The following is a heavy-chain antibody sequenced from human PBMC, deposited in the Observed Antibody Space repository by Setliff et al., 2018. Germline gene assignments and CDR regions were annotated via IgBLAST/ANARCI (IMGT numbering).Heavy chain of an antibody. V-gene: IGHV1-58*02. CDR2: IVVGSGNT. CDR1: GFTFTSSA. D-gene: IGHD3-22*01. Sequence: PVKVSCKASGFTFTSSAMQWVRQARGQRLEWIGWIVVGSGNTNYAQKFQERVTITRDMSTSTAYMELSSLRSEDTAVYYCAADTSYDSSGSSYYYYMDVWGKGTTVTVSS. CDR3: AADTSYDSSGSSYYYYMDV. J-gene: IGHJ6*03.